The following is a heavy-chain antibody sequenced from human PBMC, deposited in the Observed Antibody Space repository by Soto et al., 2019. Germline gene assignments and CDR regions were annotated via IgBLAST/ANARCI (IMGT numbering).Heavy chain of an antibody. CDR2: IYPGDSDT. J-gene: IGHJ6*02. Sequence: PGESLKISCNGFGYTFTNYWIGWVRQMPGKGPEWMGIIYPGDSDTKYNPSFQGQVTISADKSITTTYLQWSSLKASDTAIYYCAASIFYYGMDVWGQGTTVTSP. CDR3: AASIFYYGMDV. CDR1: GYTFTNYW. V-gene: IGHV5-51*01.